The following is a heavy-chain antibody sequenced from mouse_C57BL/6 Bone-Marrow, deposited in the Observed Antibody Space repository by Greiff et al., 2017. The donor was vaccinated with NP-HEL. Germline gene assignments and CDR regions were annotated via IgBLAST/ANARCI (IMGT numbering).Heavy chain of an antibody. CDR1: GYTFTDYN. V-gene: IGHV1-18*01. CDR2: INPNNGGT. CDR3: ARAADGYYGAMDY. D-gene: IGHD2-3*01. Sequence: VHVKQSGPELVKPGASVKIPCKASGYTFTDYNMDWVKQSPGKSLEWIGDINPNNGGTIYNQKFKGKATLTVDKSSSTAYMELRSLTSEDTAVYYCARAADGYYGAMDYWGQGTSVTVSS. J-gene: IGHJ4*01.